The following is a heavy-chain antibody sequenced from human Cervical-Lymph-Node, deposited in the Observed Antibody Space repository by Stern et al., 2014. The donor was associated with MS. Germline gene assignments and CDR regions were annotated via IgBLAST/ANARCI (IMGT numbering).Heavy chain of an antibody. Sequence: QVQLQESGPGLVKPSETLSITCTVSSGSINNYYWNWIRQPPGKELEWLGKINYSGAHNYNTSLKNRVAMSVDTSKNQFSLTRSSVTAADTAVYYCARVWADNSGADYWGQGTLVTVSS. CDR2: INYSGAH. CDR3: ARVWADNSGADY. D-gene: IGHD4-23*01. CDR1: SGSINNYY. V-gene: IGHV4-59*01. J-gene: IGHJ4*02.